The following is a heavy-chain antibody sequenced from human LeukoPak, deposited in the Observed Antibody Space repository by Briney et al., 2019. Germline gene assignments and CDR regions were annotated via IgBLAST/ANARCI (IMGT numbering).Heavy chain of an antibody. V-gene: IGHV3-23*01. CDR1: GFSLSSYA. D-gene: IGHD2-15*01. CDR3: AKAPVTSCRGAFCYPLDS. J-gene: IGHJ4*02. Sequence: GGSLTLFCAASGFSLSSYAMRWVRQAPGKELEWVSAISSSYDDTYYAGSVRGRFTISRDSSKNTLYLQMNNLRTEDAAIYYCAKAPVTSCRGAFCYPLDSWGQGTLVTVSS. CDR2: ISSSYDDT.